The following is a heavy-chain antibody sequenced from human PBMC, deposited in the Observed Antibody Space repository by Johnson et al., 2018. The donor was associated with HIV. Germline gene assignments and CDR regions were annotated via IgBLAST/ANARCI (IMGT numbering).Heavy chain of an antibody. CDR1: EFTFSTYG. V-gene: IGHV3-30*03. J-gene: IGHJ3*02. CDR2: ISYDGSEK. CDR3: ARDPLENDYIWGQGAFGI. Sequence: QVQLVESGGGVVQPGRSLRLSCAASEFTFSTYGMHWVRQAPGKGLEWMAFISYDGSEKYFADSVKGRFTISRDSSKNTLYLQMDSLRAEDMAVYYCARDPLENDYIWGQGAFGIWGQGTMVTVSS. D-gene: IGHD3-16*01.